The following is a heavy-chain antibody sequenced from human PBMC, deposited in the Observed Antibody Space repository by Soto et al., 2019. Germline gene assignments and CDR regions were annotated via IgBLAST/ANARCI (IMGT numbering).Heavy chain of an antibody. Sequence: EVQLVQSGGGLVQPGGSLRLSCAASGFTFNSHTMNWVRQAPGKGLEWLSYISDSSGTIYYADSVQGRFTVSRDNAKNSLFPQRNSLRAEDTAVYYCTREVGATGYWGQGTLVTVSA. J-gene: IGHJ4*02. CDR1: GFTFNSHT. D-gene: IGHD1-1*01. V-gene: IGHV3-48*04. CDR3: TREVGATGY. CDR2: ISDSSGTI.